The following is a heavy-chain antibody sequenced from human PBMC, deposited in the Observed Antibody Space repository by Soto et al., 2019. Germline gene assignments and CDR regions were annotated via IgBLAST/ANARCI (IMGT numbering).Heavy chain of an antibody. V-gene: IGHV5-51*01. J-gene: IGHJ4*02. CDR1: GYSFTSYW. CDR2: IYPGDSYT. Sequence: PGESLKISCKGSGYSFTSYWIGWLRQMPGKGLEWMGIIYPGDSYTRYSPSFQGQVTISADKSISTAFLQWSSLKASDTAMYYCAKLLGYCGSTSCSSSDYWGQGTLVTVSS. D-gene: IGHD2-2*01. CDR3: AKLLGYCGSTSCSSSDY.